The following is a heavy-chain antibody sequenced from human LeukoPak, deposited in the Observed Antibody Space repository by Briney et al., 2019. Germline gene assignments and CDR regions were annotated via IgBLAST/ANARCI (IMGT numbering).Heavy chain of an antibody. CDR3: ARGVEPLAANTLAY. D-gene: IGHD1-14*01. CDR1: GFTVITND. J-gene: IGHJ4*02. V-gene: IGHV3-53*01. Sequence: GGSLRLSCAASGFTVITNDMTWVRQAPGKGLEWVSVLYSDGNTKYADSVQGRFTISRDNSTNTLYLEMNSLSPDDTAVYYCARGVEPLAANTLAYWGQGTLVTVSS. CDR2: LYSDGNT.